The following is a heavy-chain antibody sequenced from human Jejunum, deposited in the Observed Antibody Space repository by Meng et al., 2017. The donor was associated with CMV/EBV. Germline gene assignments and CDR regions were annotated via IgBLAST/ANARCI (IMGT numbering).Heavy chain of an antibody. V-gene: IGHV3-74*01. D-gene: IGHD4-17*01. CDR3: ARAGDYRFDY. Sequence: SCAASGFPFRSYWLHWVRQAQGKGLVWVSRINTDGSTTNYADSVKGRFTISRDDAKNTLYLQMNSLRAEDTAVYYCARAGDYRFDYWGQGTLVTVSS. J-gene: IGHJ4*02. CDR2: INTDGSTT. CDR1: GFPFRSYW.